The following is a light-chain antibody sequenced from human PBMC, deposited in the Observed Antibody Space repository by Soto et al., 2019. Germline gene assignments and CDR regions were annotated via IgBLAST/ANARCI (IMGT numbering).Light chain of an antibody. CDR1: QSVSSY. J-gene: IGKJ5*01. V-gene: IGKV3-20*01. Sequence: EVVLTQSPATLSLSLAERATLSCRASQSVSSYLAWYQQKPGQAPRLLIYNASNRATGIPARFSGSGSGTDFTLTIIRLEPEDFALYYCQQYGSSPSTFCQGTRLEIK. CDR3: QQYGSSPST. CDR2: NAS.